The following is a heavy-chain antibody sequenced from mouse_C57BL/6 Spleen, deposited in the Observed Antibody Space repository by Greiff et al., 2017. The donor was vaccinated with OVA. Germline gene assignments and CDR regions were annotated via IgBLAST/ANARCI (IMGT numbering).Heavy chain of an antibody. CDR2: ISSGGSYT. CDR3: ARSSSSDFDY. V-gene: IGHV5-6*02. J-gene: IGHJ2*01. Sequence: EVMLVESGGDLVKPGGSLKLSCAASGFTFSSYGMSWVRQTPDKRLEWVATISSGGSYTYYPDSVKGRFTISRDNAKNTLYLQMSSLKSEDTAMYYCARSSSSDFDYWGQGTTLTVSS. D-gene: IGHD1-3*01. CDR1: GFTFSSYG.